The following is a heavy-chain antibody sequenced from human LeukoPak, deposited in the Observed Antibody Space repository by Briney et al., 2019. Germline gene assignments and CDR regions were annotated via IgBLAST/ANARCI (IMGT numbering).Heavy chain of an antibody. V-gene: IGHV3-23*01. D-gene: IGHD1-14*01. CDR1: GFTFSSYA. CDR2: ISGSGGST. Sequence: PGGSLRLSCAASGFTFSSYAMSWVRQAPGKGLEWVSAISGSGGSTYYADSVKGRFTISRDNSKNTLYLQMNSLRAEDTAVYYCARDSGRTRHFDYWGQGTLVTVSS. CDR3: ARDSGRTRHFDY. J-gene: IGHJ4*02.